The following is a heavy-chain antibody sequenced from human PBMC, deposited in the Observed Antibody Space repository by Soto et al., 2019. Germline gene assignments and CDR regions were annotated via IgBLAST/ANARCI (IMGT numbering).Heavy chain of an antibody. D-gene: IGHD3-16*02. CDR1: GFTFSSYA. Sequence: PGGSLRLSCAASGFTFSSYAMTWVRQAPGKGLEWVSAISGSGGSMYYADSVKGRFTISRDNSKNTLYLQMNSLRAEDTAVYYCAKAPTRLRLGELSHDYWGQGTLVTVSS. CDR3: AKAPTRLRLGELSHDY. CDR2: ISGSGGSM. V-gene: IGHV3-23*01. J-gene: IGHJ4*02.